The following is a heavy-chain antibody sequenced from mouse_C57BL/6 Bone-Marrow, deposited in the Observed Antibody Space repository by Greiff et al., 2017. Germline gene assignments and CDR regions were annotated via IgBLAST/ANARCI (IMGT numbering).Heavy chain of an antibody. CDR1: GYTFTSYW. CDR3: ATLYHMGY. D-gene: IGHD1-1*02. CDR2: IHPSDSDT. Sequence: HVQLKQPGAELVKPGASVKVSCKASGYTFTSYWMHWVKQRPGQGLEWIGRIHPSDSDTNYNQKFKGKATLTVDKSASTAYMQLSSLTSEDSAVYYCATLYHMGYWGQGTLVTVSA. J-gene: IGHJ3*01. V-gene: IGHV1-74*01.